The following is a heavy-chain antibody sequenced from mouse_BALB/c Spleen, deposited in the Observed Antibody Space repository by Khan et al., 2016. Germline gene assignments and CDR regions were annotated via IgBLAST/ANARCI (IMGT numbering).Heavy chain of an antibody. CDR1: GYTFTNYG. CDR2: INTNTGEP. Sequence: QIQLVQSGPELKKPGETVKISCKASGYTFTNYGMNWVKQAPGKGLQWMGWINTNTGEPTYAEEFKGRVAFSLETSASTVYLQINNLQTEDTATYFCSKLTGTPWDYWGQGTTLTVSS. J-gene: IGHJ2*01. D-gene: IGHD4-1*01. V-gene: IGHV9-3*02. CDR3: SKLTGTPWDY.